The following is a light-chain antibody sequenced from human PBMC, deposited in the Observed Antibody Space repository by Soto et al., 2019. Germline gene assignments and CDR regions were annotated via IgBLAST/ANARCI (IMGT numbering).Light chain of an antibody. J-gene: IGLJ1*01. Sequence: QDVVTQSSSAAASLGSSVKFTCTLNSKSSDNTIAWQQQQPGKAPRFLMRLDGSGSYNKGSGIPDRFSGSSSGADRYLTISNLQSEDEGNYYCETWDSNIRVFGPGTKVTGL. V-gene: IGLV4-60*03. CDR1: SKSSDNT. CDR2: LDGSGSY. CDR3: ETWDSNIRV.